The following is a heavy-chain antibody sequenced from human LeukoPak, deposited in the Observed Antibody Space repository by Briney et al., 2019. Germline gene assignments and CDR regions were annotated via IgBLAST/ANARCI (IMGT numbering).Heavy chain of an antibody. Sequence: SETLSLTCTVSGGSISGYYWSWIRQPPGKGLESIAYFYYSDSTNYNPSLKSRLSVSVDTSRNQFSLKLSSVTAADTGVYYCARFPASAEYRHYYYMDVWGKGTTVTVSS. CDR1: GGSISGYY. CDR3: ARFPASAEYRHYYYMDV. CDR2: FYYSDST. J-gene: IGHJ6*03. D-gene: IGHD6-25*01. V-gene: IGHV4-59*01.